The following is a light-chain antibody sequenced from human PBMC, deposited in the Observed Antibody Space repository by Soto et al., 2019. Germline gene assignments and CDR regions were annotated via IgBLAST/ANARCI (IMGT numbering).Light chain of an antibody. J-gene: IGKJ5*01. CDR3: QQVKSDPPTT. CDR2: AAS. Sequence: DIQLTQSPSFLSASVGDRVTITCRASQGISSYVAWYQQKPGQDPKLLIHAASTLQSGVPSRFRGSGSGTEFTLTISSLQPEDFATYYCQQVKSDPPTTFGQGTRLEIK. V-gene: IGKV1-9*01. CDR1: QGISSY.